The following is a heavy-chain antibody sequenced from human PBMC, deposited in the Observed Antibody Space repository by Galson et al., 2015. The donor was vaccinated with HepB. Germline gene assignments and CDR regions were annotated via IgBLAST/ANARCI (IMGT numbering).Heavy chain of an antibody. Sequence: CAISGDSVSSNSAGWTWIRQSPSRGLEWLGRTYYRSQWYNDYAVSVKSRITISPDTSRNQFSLQLNSVTPEDTAVYYCARGGSTRRAFDCWGQGTLVTVSS. CDR2: TYYRSQWYN. V-gene: IGHV6-1*01. CDR3: ARGGSTRRAFDC. CDR1: GDSVSSNSAG. D-gene: IGHD3-16*01. J-gene: IGHJ4*02.